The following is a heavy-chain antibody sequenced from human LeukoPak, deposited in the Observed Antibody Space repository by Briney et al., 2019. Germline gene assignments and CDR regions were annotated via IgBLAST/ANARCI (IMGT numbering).Heavy chain of an antibody. V-gene: IGHV3-21*01. J-gene: IGHJ5*02. Sequence: GGSLRLSCAASGFTFSSYSMNWIRQAPGKGLEWVSSISTSSTYIYYADSVKGRFTISRDNAKNSLHLQMNSLRAEDTAVYYCVRGPTPGEIYNWFDPWGQGTLVTVSS. D-gene: IGHD3-10*01. CDR3: VRGPTPGEIYNWFDP. CDR2: ISTSSTYI. CDR1: GFTFSSYS.